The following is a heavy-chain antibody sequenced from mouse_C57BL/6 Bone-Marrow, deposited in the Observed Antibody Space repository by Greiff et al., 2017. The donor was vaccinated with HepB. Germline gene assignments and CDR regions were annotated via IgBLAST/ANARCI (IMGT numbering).Heavy chain of an antibody. CDR3: ARDSSSWDYWYFDV. V-gene: IGHV7-1*01. CDR2: SRNKANDYTT. J-gene: IGHJ1*03. Sequence: EVMLVESGGGLVQSGRSLRLSCATSGFTFSDFYMEWVRQAPGKGLEWIAASRNKANDYTTEYSASVKGRFIVSRDTSQSILYLQMNARRAEDTAIYYCARDSSSWDYWYFDVWGTGTTVTVSS. D-gene: IGHD1-1*01. CDR1: GFTFSDFY.